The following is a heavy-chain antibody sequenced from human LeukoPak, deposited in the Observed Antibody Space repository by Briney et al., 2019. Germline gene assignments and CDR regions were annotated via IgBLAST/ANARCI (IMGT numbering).Heavy chain of an antibody. Sequence: PGRSLRLSCAASGFTFSSYGMHWVRQAPGKGLEWVAVISYDGSNKYYADSVKGRFTISRDNSKNTLYLQMNSLRAEDTAVYYCAKGSRWVAVAGPPLGYWGQGTLVTVSS. CDR2: ISYDGSNK. D-gene: IGHD6-19*01. V-gene: IGHV3-30*18. CDR3: AKGSRWVAVAGPPLGY. J-gene: IGHJ4*02. CDR1: GFTFSSYG.